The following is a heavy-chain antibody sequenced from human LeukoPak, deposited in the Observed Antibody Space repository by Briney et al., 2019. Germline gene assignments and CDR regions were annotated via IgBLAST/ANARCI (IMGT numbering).Heavy chain of an antibody. V-gene: IGHV1-18*01. J-gene: IGHJ4*02. CDR2: ISAYNGNT. CDR1: GYSFTSYT. D-gene: IGHD6-25*01. CDR3: ARDSTARERGSDY. Sequence: RASVKVSCKASGYSFTSYTIHWMRQAPGQRLEWMGWISAYNGNTNYAQKLQGRDTMTTDTPTSTAYMELRSLRSDDTAVYYCARDSTARERGSDYWGQGTLVTVSS.